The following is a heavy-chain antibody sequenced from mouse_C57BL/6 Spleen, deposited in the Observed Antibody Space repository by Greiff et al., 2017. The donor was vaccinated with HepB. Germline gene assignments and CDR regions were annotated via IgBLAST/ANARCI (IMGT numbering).Heavy chain of an antibody. J-gene: IGHJ4*01. CDR1: GYSFTGYY. Sequence: VQLKESGPELVKPGASVKISCKASGYSFTGYYMNWVKQSPEKSLEWIGEINPSTGGTTYNQKFKAKATLTVDKSSSTAYMQLKSLTSEDSAVYYCARWGFPRTMDYWGQGTSVTVSS. D-gene: IGHD3-1*01. CDR2: INPSTGGT. V-gene: IGHV1-42*01. CDR3: ARWGFPRTMDY.